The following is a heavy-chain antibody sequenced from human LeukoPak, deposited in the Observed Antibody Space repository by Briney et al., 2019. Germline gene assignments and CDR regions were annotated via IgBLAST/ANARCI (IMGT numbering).Heavy chain of an antibody. V-gene: IGHV4-59*12. CDR3: ARDNVSCRGNGCYPEYYFDS. J-gene: IGHJ4*02. CDR2: IYYTGST. CDR1: GGSISSYY. Sequence: PSETLSLTCTVSGGSISSYYWSWIRQPPGKGLEWIGYIYYTGSTQYNPSLKSRVTMSLDKSKNQLSLKLMSVTAADTAVYYCARDNVSCRGNGCYPEYYFDSWGQGTLVTVSS. D-gene: IGHD2-15*01.